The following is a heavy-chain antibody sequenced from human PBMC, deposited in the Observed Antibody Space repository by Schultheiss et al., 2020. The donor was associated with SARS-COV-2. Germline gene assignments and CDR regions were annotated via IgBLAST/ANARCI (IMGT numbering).Heavy chain of an antibody. CDR2: MNPNSGNT. V-gene: IGHV1-8*02. CDR1: GYTFTSYG. Sequence: ASVKVSCKASGYTFTSYGISWVRQAPGQGLEWMGWMNPNSGNTGYAQKFQGRVTMTRNTSISTAYMELSSLISEDTAVYYCARTPMYSSRSGRLNWFDPWGQGTLVTVSS. J-gene: IGHJ5*02. CDR3: ARTPMYSSRSGRLNWFDP. D-gene: IGHD6-13*01.